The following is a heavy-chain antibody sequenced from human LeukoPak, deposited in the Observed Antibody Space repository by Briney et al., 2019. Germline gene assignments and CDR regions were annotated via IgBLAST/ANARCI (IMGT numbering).Heavy chain of an antibody. CDR3: ARLPCSSTSCYTEDPLDY. CDR2: IWHDGSNK. CDR1: GFTFSSYG. D-gene: IGHD2-2*02. Sequence: PGRSLRLSCAASGFTFSSYGMHWVRQAPGKGLEWVAVIWHDGSNKYYADFVKGRFTISRDNAKNSLYLQTNSLRAEDTAVYYCARLPCSSTSCYTEDPLDYWGQGTLVTVSS. V-gene: IGHV3-33*01. J-gene: IGHJ4*02.